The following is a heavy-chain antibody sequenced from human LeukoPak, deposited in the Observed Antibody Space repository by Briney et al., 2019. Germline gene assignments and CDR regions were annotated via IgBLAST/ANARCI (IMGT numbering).Heavy chain of an antibody. V-gene: IGHV3-30*02. CDR1: GFTFISYG. Sequence: GGSLRLSCAASGFTFISYGMHWVRQAPGKGLEWVAFIRYDGSNKYYADSVKGRFTISRDNSKNTLYLQMNSLRAEDTAVYYCAKGRGWERTYYYYDMDVWGKGTTVTISS. CDR3: AKGRGWERTYYYYDMDV. D-gene: IGHD1-26*01. J-gene: IGHJ6*03. CDR2: IRYDGSNK.